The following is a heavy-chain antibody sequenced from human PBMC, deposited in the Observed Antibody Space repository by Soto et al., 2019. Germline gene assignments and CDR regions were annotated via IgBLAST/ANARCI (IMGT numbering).Heavy chain of an antibody. Sequence: GGSLRLSCAASGFTFSTYTMNWVRQAPGKGLEWVSYISGSGSTIYYADSVKGRFTISRDNSKNTLFLQMNSLRAEDTALYYCAKSLNTATSFDYWGQGTPVTVSS. CDR2: ISGSGSTI. CDR1: GFTFSTYT. CDR3: AKSLNTATSFDY. V-gene: IGHV3-23*01. J-gene: IGHJ4*02.